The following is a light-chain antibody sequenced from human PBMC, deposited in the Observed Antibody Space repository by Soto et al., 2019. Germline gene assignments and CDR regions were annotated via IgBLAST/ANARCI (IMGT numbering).Light chain of an antibody. CDR2: GAS. Sequence: DVQMTQSPSSLSASVGDSVAITCRPSQSISTWLAWFQQKPGKAPKLLIYGASSLEGGAPSRFRGSGSGTEFTLTISSLQPDDFATYYCQQYDNYPWTFGQGTKVDIK. J-gene: IGKJ1*01. CDR1: QSISTW. V-gene: IGKV1-5*03. CDR3: QQYDNYPWT.